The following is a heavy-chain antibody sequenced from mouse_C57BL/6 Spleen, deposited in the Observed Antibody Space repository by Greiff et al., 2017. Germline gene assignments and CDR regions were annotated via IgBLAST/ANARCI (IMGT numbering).Heavy chain of an antibody. CDR3: ARSGDHDGGRFAY. D-gene: IGHD2-4*01. Sequence: QVQLQQPGAELVKPGASVKLSCKASGYTFTSYWMQWVKQRPGQGLEWIGEIDPSDSYTNYNQKFKGKATLTVDTSSSTAYMQRSSLTSEDSAVYYCARSGDHDGGRFAYWGQGTLVTVSA. CDR2: IDPSDSYT. J-gene: IGHJ3*01. V-gene: IGHV1-50*01. CDR1: GYTFTSYW.